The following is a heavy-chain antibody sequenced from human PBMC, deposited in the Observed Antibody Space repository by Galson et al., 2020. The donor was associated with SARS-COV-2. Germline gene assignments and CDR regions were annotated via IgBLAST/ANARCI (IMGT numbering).Heavy chain of an antibody. D-gene: IGHD3-9*01. CDR2: FDPEDGET. CDR3: ATTLLRYFDWLPPGYVVY. V-gene: IGHV1-24*01. CDR1: GYTLTELS. Sequence: ASVKVSCKVSGYTLTELSMHWVRQAPGKGLEWMGGFDPEDGETIYAQKFQGRVTMTEDTSTDTAYMELSSLRSEDTAVYYCATTLLRYFDWLPPGYVVYWGQGTLVTVSS. J-gene: IGHJ4*02.